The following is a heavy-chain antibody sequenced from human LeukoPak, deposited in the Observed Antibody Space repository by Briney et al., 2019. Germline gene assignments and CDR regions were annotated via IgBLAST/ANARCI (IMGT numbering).Heavy chain of an antibody. J-gene: IGHJ4*02. CDR1: EFTFSYYG. D-gene: IGHD3-10*02. CDR2: VFADGSNV. CDR3: GRNVDNWNYVDY. V-gene: IGHV3-30*02. Sequence: GGSLRFSCTASEFTFSYYGMHWVRQAPGKGLEWLSFVFADGSNVFYADSVRGRFTISRDNRNNILYLQMNSLRAEDTAMYFCGRNVDNWNYVDYWGQGTLVTVSS.